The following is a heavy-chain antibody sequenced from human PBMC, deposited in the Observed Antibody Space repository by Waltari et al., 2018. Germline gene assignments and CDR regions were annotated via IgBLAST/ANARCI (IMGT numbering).Heavy chain of an antibody. J-gene: IGHJ6*02. CDR3: AREGVDYGDHKGVWGLDV. Sequence: QVQLVQSGAEVKKPGASVKVSCKASGYIFTGYYIHWVRQAPGQGLEWKGWSNPKSGGTKYAQKFQGRVTMTRDTSSSTAHMERNSLRSDDTAVFFCAREGVDYGDHKGVWGLDVWGQGTTVSVS. CDR1: GYIFTGYY. V-gene: IGHV1-2*02. CDR2: SNPKSGGT. D-gene: IGHD4-17*01.